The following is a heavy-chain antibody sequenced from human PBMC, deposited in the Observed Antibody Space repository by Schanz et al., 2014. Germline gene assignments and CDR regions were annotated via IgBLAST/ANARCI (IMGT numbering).Heavy chain of an antibody. CDR2: INSGGSNT. J-gene: IGHJ3*02. CDR1: GFTFSSHW. D-gene: IGHD4-17*01. CDR3: ARKMKLGVYGGKGHDSLDI. Sequence: EVQLVASGGGLVQPGGSLRLSCAASGFTFSSHWMHWVRQDPGKGLVWVARINSGGSNTDYADSVTGRFTISRDNAKNTLYLQMNTLRAEDTAVYYCARKMKLGVYGGKGHDSLDIWGQGTMVTVSS. V-gene: IGHV3-74*02.